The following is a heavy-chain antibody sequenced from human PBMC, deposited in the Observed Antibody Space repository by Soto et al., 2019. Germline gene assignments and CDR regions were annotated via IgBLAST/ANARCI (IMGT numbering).Heavy chain of an antibody. V-gene: IGHV1-18*01. Sequence: ASVKVSCKASGYTFTSYGISWVRQAPGQGLEWMGWISAYNGNTNYAQKLQGRVTMTTDTSTSTAYMELRSLRSDDTAVYYCARDYITTGTLSPFDYWGQGTLVTVSS. CDR3: ARDYITTGTLSPFDY. CDR2: ISAYNGNT. J-gene: IGHJ4*02. D-gene: IGHD1-1*01. CDR1: GYTFTSYG.